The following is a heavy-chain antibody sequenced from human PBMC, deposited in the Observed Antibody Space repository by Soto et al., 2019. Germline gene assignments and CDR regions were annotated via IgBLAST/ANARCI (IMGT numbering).Heavy chain of an antibody. D-gene: IGHD3-9*01. J-gene: IGHJ6*02. CDR1: GFTFSNAW. CDR2: IKSKTDGGTT. CDR3: TTDQAILTGYYTPPYYGMDV. V-gene: IGHV3-15*01. Sequence: GGSLRLSCAASGFTFSNAWMSWVRQAPGKGLEWVGRIKSKTDGGTTDYAAPVKGRFTISRDDSKNTLYLQMNSLKTEDTAVYYCTTDQAILTGYYTPPYYGMDVWGQGTTVTVSS.